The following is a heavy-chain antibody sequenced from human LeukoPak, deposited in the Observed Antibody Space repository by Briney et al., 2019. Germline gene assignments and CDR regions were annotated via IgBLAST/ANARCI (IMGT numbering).Heavy chain of an antibody. CDR2: ISSSSSYI. J-gene: IGHJ6*02. D-gene: IGHD1-14*01. CDR3: ARDEPAIPHYYYGMDV. V-gene: IGHV3-21*01. CDR1: GFTFSSYE. Sequence: GGSLRLSCAASGFTFSSYEMNWVRQAPGKGLEWVSSISSSSSYIYYADSVKGRFTISRDNAKNSLYLQMNSLRAEDTAVYYCARDEPAIPHYYYGMDVWGQGTTVTVSS.